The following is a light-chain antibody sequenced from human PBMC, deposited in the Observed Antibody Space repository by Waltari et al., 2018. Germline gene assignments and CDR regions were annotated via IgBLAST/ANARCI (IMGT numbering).Light chain of an antibody. CDR2: GAS. CDR3: QQYNNWPPFT. V-gene: IGKV3-15*01. CDR1: QSVSSN. J-gene: IGKJ3*01. Sequence: EIVMTQSPATMSVSPGERATLPCRARQSVSSNLAGYQQKPGQAPMLPIYGASTRATCIPARFSGSGSGTEFTLTISSLQSEDFAVYYCQQYNNWPPFTFGPGTKVDIK.